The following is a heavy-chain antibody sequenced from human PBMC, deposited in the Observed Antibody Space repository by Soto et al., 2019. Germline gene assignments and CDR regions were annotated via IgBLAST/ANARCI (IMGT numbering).Heavy chain of an antibody. J-gene: IGHJ4*02. CDR3: ARGHSAPDY. Sequence: EVQLVESGGGLVQPGGSLRLSCTVSGFSLSSYWMSWVRQAPGKGLEWVANIIQDGSEKQYVDSVKGRFTISRDNAKNSLYLQMTGLRAEDTAAYYCARGHSAPDYWGQGTLVTVSS. CDR2: IIQDGSEK. V-gene: IGHV3-7*01. CDR1: GFSLSSYW.